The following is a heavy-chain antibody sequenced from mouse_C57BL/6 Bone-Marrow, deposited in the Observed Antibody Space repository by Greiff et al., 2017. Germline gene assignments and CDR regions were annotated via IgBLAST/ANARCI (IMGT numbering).Heavy chain of an antibody. CDR3: ARQRLRAWFAY. D-gene: IGHD1-1*01. CDR1: GFTFSSYG. V-gene: IGHV5-6*01. Sequence: DVQLVESGGDLVKPGGSLKLSCAASGFTFSSYGMSWVRQTPDKRLEWVATISSGGSYTYYPDSVKGRYTISRDNAKNTPYLQMSSLKSEDTAMYYCARQRLRAWFAYWGRGTLITVSA. J-gene: IGHJ3*01. CDR2: ISSGGSYT.